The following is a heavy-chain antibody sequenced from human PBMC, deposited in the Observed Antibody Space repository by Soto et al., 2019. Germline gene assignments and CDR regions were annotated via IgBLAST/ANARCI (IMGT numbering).Heavy chain of an antibody. D-gene: IGHD3-10*01. CDR3: AIDRAVRGSRAFDI. J-gene: IGHJ3*02. CDR1: GGSISSGGYY. Sequence: SETLSLTCTVSGGSISSGGYYWSWIRQHPGKGLEWIGYIYYSGSTYYNPSLKSRVTISVDTSKNQFSLKLSSVTAADTAVYYCAIDRAVRGSRAFDIWGQGTMVTVS. CDR2: IYYSGST. V-gene: IGHV4-31*03.